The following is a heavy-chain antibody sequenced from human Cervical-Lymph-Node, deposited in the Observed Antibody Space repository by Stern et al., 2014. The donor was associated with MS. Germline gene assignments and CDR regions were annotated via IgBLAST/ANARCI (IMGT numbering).Heavy chain of an antibody. V-gene: IGHV4-61*08. D-gene: IGHD1-26*01. J-gene: IGHJ4*02. Sequence: QVQLQESGQGLVKPSETLSLTCTVSGGSVNSGGYCWGWIRPSPGKGLEWIGDSFYSGNTNYNPSLEGRVTISRDSSSNQFSLKLNSVTAADTAVYYCARALDPLSGSYFPAFDDWGQGTLVIVSS. CDR2: SFYSGNT. CDR1: GGSVNSGGYC. CDR3: ARALDPLSGSYFPAFDD.